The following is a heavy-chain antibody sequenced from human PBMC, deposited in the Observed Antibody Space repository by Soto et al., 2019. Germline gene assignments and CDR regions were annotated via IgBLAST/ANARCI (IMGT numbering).Heavy chain of an antibody. CDR2: ISNDGSNR. J-gene: IGHJ5*01. CDR3: ARAHEVAWFDS. D-gene: IGHD2-15*01. V-gene: IGHV3-30-3*01. CDR1: GFTFSSYA. Sequence: GGSLRLSCTGSGFTFSSYAMHWVRQAPGKGLEWVAVISNDGSNRFYADSVKDRFTLSRDNSKNTLYLDMDSLRPEDTAIYFCARAHEVAWFDSWGLGTLVTVSS.